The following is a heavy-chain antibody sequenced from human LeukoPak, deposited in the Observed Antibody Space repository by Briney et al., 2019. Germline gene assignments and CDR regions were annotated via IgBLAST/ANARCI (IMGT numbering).Heavy chain of an antibody. CDR2: INHSGST. CDR1: GGSFSGYY. D-gene: IGHD2-2*02. CDR3: ARVSGDCSSTSCYMDYFDY. Sequence: SETLSLTCAVYGGSFSGYYWSWIRQPPGKGLEWIGEINHSGSTNYNPSLKSRVTISVDTSKNQFSLKLSSVTAADTAVYYCARVSGDCSSTSCYMDYFDYWGQGTLVTVSS. J-gene: IGHJ4*02. V-gene: IGHV4-34*01.